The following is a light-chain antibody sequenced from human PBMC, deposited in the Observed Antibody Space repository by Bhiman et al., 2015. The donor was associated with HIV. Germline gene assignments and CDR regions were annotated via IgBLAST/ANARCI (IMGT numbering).Light chain of an antibody. CDR2: DVS. Sequence: QSALTQPASVSGSPGQSITISCTGTSSDVGGYNYVSWYLQHPGKAPKLMIYDVSNRPSGIPERFSGSISGNTATLTISGTQAMDEADYYCQAWDNSAVLFGGGTKLAVL. V-gene: IGLV2-14*03. J-gene: IGLJ2*01. CDR3: QAWDNSAVL. CDR1: SSDVGGYNY.